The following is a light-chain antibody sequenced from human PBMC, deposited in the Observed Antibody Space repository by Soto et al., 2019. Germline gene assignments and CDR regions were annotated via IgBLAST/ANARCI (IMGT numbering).Light chain of an antibody. CDR2: HAI. CDR3: HQYGTSPYS. V-gene: IGKV3-20*01. Sequence: EIILTQSPRALSSSPGERVTLSCRSSQTIYVSYLAWYQHKPGQPPRLLIYHAINRATGTPDRFSGSGSFMSGNFMSGTDFNLTISRLEPEDFAVYYCHQYGTSPYSFGQGTKLE. CDR1: QTIYVSY. J-gene: IGKJ2*01.